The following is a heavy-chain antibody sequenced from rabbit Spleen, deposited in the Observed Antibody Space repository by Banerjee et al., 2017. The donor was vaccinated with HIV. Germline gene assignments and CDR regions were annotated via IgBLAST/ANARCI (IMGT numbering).Heavy chain of an antibody. D-gene: IGHD1-1*01. V-gene: IGHV1S40*01. CDR2: IYAGSTDFT. CDR3: ARDSSSSFSSYGMDL. Sequence: QSLEESGGGLVQPEGSLTLTCTASGISFGMSDYMCWVRQAPGKGLEWIACIYAGSTDFTYHASWAKGRFTISKTSATTVTLQMTSLTAADTATYFCARDSSSSFSSYGMDLWGPGTLVTVS. J-gene: IGHJ6*01. CDR1: GISFGMSDY.